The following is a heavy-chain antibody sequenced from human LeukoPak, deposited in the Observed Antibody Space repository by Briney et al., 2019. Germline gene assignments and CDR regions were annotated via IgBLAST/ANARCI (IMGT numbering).Heavy chain of an antibody. D-gene: IGHD3-10*01. CDR3: ARAMVRGVIITGAFDI. Sequence: ASVKVSCKASGYTFTGYYMHWVRQAPGQGLEWMGWINPNSGGTNYAQKFQGRVTMTRDTSISTAYVELSRLRSDDTAVYYCARAMVRGVIITGAFDIWGQGTMVTVSS. CDR1: GYTFTGYY. V-gene: IGHV1-2*02. J-gene: IGHJ3*02. CDR2: INPNSGGT.